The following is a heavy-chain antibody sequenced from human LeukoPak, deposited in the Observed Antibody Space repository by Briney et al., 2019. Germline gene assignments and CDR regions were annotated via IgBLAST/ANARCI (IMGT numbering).Heavy chain of an antibody. Sequence: GGSLRLSCAASGFTFDDYAMHWARHAPGKGLEWVSGISWNSGSIGYADSVKGRFTISRDNAKNSLYLQMNSLRAEDTALYYCATLGYSSSPASGGAFDIWGQGTMVTVSS. J-gene: IGHJ3*02. CDR3: ATLGYSSSPASGGAFDI. D-gene: IGHD6-13*01. CDR2: ISWNSGSI. V-gene: IGHV3-9*01. CDR1: GFTFDDYA.